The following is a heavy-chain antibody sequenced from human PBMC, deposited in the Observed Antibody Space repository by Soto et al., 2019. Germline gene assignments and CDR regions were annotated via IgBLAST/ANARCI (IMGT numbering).Heavy chain of an antibody. CDR1: GFTFNNYG. CDR2: ISNDGSHK. J-gene: IGHJ3*01. D-gene: IGHD6-13*01. Sequence: QVQLVESGGGVVQPGRSLRLSCAASGFTFNNYGIHWVRHAPGKGLEWVTVISNDGSHKYYADSVKGRLTIPRDNSKNTVLLQINSLRAEDTAMYSCPKDQGLAASHGIDWGQGTMVTVSS. V-gene: IGHV3-30*18. CDR3: PKDQGLAASHGID.